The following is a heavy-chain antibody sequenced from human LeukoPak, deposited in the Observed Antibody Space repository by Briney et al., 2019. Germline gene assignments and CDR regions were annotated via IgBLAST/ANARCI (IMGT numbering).Heavy chain of an antibody. CDR3: AKPLTYYYDSSGYPGAFDI. D-gene: IGHD3-22*01. CDR1: GFTFDDYA. CDR2: ISWNSGSI. V-gene: IGHV3-9*01. Sequence: GRSLRLSCAASGFTFDDYAMHWVRQAPGKGLEWVSGISWNSGSIGYADSVKGRFTISRDNAKNSLYLQMNSLRAEDTALYYCAKPLTYYYDSSGYPGAFDIWGQGTMVTVSS. J-gene: IGHJ3*02.